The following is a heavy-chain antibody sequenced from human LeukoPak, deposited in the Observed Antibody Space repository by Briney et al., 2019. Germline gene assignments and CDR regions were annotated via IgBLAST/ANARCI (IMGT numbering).Heavy chain of an antibody. Sequence: QPGGSLKLSCAASGFSFSSYAMSWVRQAPGKGLEWVSSISGSGDNTYYVESVKGRFTISRDNSKNTLFLQMNSLRAEDTAVFYCAKRSGYTTGWFFDFWGQGTLVTVSS. CDR1: GFSFSSYA. CDR2: ISGSGDNT. CDR3: AKRSGYTTGWFFDF. V-gene: IGHV3-23*01. J-gene: IGHJ4*02. D-gene: IGHD6-19*01.